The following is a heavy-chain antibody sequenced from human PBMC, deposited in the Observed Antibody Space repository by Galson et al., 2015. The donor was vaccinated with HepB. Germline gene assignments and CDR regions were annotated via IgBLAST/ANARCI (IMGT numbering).Heavy chain of an antibody. V-gene: IGHV3-48*02. CDR1: GFTFSSYS. D-gene: IGHD4-17*01. CDR3: ARDYGDFDY. J-gene: IGHJ4*02. CDR2: ISSSSSTI. Sequence: SLRLSCAASGFTFSSYSMNWVRQAPGKGLEWVSYISSSSSTIYYADSVKGRFTISRDNAKNSLYLQINSLRDEDTAVYYCARDYGDFDYWGQGTLVTVSS.